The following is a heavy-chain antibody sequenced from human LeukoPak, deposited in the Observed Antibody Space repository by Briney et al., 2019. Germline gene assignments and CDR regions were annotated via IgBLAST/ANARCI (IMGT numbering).Heavy chain of an antibody. V-gene: IGHV3-53*01. Sequence: GGSLRLSCTASGFTFSSYNMNWVRQAPGKGLEWVSVIYSGGSTYYADSVKGRFTISRDNSKNTLYLQMNSLRAEDTAVYYCARLGGYSYYTVDYWGQGTLVTVSS. D-gene: IGHD5-18*01. J-gene: IGHJ4*02. CDR3: ARLGGYSYYTVDY. CDR2: IYSGGST. CDR1: GFTFSSYN.